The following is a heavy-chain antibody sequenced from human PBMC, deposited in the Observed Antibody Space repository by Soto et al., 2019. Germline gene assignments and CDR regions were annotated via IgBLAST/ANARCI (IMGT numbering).Heavy chain of an antibody. Sequence: GGSLRLSCAASGFTFSSYAMSWVRQAPGKGLEWVSAISGSGGSTYYADSVKGRFTISRDISKNTLYLQMNSLRAEDTAVYYCAKNQREILKCALGGSCREDNYYFDYWGQGTLVTVSS. CDR2: ISGSGGST. J-gene: IGHJ4*02. CDR3: AKNQREILKCALGGSCREDNYYFDY. V-gene: IGHV3-23*01. CDR1: GFTFSSYA. D-gene: IGHD2-15*01.